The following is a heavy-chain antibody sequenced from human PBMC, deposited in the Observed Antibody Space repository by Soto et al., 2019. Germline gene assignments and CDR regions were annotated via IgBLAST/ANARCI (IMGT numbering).Heavy chain of an antibody. CDR1: GFTFSSYA. Sequence: QVQLVESGGGVVQPGRSLRLSSAASGFTFSSYAMHWVRQAPGKGLEWVAVISYDGSNKYYADSVKGRFTISRDNSKNTLYLQMNSLRAEDTAVYYCARDIVVVPAAILKGYYYYYGMDVWGQGTTVTVSS. J-gene: IGHJ6*02. CDR2: ISYDGSNK. V-gene: IGHV3-30-3*01. D-gene: IGHD2-2*02. CDR3: ARDIVVVPAAILKGYYYYYGMDV.